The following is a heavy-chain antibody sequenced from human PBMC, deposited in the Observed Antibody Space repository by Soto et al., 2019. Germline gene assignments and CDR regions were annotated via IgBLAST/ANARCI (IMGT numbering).Heavy chain of an antibody. CDR3: AKHCSSTSCYVGY. J-gene: IGHJ4*02. CDR2: ISGSGGST. V-gene: IGHV3-23*01. D-gene: IGHD2-2*01. Sequence: EVQLLESGGGLVQPGGSLRLSCAASGFTFSSYAMSWVRQAPGKGLEWVSAISGSGGSTYYADSVKGRFTITRDNSKNTLYRQMNSLRAGDTAVYYCAKHCSSTSCYVGYWGQGPLVTDSS. CDR1: GFTFSSYA.